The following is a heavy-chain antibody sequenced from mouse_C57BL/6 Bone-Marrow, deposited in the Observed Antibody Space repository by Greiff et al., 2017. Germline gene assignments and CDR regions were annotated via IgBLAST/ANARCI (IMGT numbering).Heavy chain of an antibody. CDR1: GYTFTSYW. D-gene: IGHD1-1*01. CDR3: TRRSYYYGSSLWYFDV. J-gene: IGHJ1*03. Sequence: VQLQQSGTVLARPGASVKMSCKTSGYTFTSYWMHWVKQRPGQGLEWIGAIYPGNSDTSYNQKFKGKAKLTAVTSASTAYMELSSLTNEDSAVYYCTRRSYYYGSSLWYFDVWGTGTTVTVSS. V-gene: IGHV1-5*01. CDR2: IYPGNSDT.